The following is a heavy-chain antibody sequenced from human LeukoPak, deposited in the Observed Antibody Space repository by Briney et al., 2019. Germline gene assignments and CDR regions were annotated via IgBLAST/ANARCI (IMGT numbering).Heavy chain of an antibody. CDR3: ARGRTHCSSTSCYTFWFDP. J-gene: IGHJ5*02. CDR1: GGSISSYY. Sequence: PSETLSLTCTVSGGSISSYYWSWIRQPPGKGLEWIGYIYYSGSTNYNPSLKSRVTISVDTSKNQFSLKLSSVTAADTAVYYCARGRTHCSSTSCYTFWFDPWGQGTLVTVSS. CDR2: IYYSGST. D-gene: IGHD2-2*02. V-gene: IGHV4-59*08.